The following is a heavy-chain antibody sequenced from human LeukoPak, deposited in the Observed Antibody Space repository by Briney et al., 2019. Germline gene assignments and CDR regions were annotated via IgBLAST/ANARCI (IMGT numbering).Heavy chain of an antibody. J-gene: IGHJ4*02. D-gene: IGHD2-15*01. CDR2: IWYDGSNK. CDR1: GFTFSSYG. CDR3: ARGYCSGGSCYSEYYFDY. V-gene: IGHV3-33*01. Sequence: GGSLRLSCAASGFTFSSYGMHWVRQAPGKGLEWVAVIWYDGSNKYYADSAKGRFTISRDNSKNTLYLQMNSLRAEDTAVYYCARGYCSGGSCYSEYYFDYWGQGTLVTVSS.